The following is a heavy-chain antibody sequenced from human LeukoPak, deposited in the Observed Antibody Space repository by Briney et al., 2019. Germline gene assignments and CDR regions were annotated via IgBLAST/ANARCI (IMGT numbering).Heavy chain of an antibody. V-gene: IGHV3-15*01. D-gene: IGHD3-3*01. Sequence: GGSLRLSCVASGFTIDEAWMTWVRQVPGKGLEWVVRIRSRVDGGTSDYAAPVKGRFTISRDDSKNTMYLQMDSLKTEDTAVYYCTTIGVVIILGDAFDIWGQGTMVTVSS. CDR3: TTIGVVIILGDAFDI. J-gene: IGHJ3*02. CDR2: IRSRVDGGTS. CDR1: GFTIDEAW.